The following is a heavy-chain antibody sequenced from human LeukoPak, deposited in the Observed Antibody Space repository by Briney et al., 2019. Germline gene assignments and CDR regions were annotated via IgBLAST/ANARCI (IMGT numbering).Heavy chain of an antibody. V-gene: IGHV3-23*01. D-gene: IGHD2-2*01. CDR3: ANSRGKSRGSSNY. Sequence: GGSLRLSCAASGFTFSSYAMNWVRQAPGKGLEWVSFISGSGDTTYYADSVKGRFTISRDSSKNTLYLQMNSLRAEDTAVYYCANSRGKSRGSSNYWGQGTLVTVSS. J-gene: IGHJ4*02. CDR2: ISGSGDTT. CDR1: GFTFSSYA.